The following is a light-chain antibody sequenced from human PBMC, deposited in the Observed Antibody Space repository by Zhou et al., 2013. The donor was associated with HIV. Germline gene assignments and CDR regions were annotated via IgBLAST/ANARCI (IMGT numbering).Light chain of an antibody. Sequence: QSPATLSLSPGERATVSCRASQTVSSNLAWYQQKPGQAPRLLIYGATTRATGVPARFSGYGSGTEFTLTISSLQPEDFAVYYCQQYHSWPPLTFGGGTKVEMK. J-gene: IGKJ4*01. V-gene: IGKV3-15*01. CDR3: QQYHSWPPLT. CDR1: QTVSSN. CDR2: GAT.